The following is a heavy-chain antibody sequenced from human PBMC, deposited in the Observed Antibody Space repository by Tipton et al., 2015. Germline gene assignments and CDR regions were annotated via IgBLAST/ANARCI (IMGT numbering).Heavy chain of an antibody. D-gene: IGHD4-23*01. Sequence: VQLVQSGAEMKKPGASVKVSCKTSGYTFTSFDITWVRQAPGQGLECMGWISPYNGDANYAHNVQGRVTMTTGTSTSTAYMEMRSLRSDDTAVYYCARTQLQGDYDYWGQGTLVTVSS. V-gene: IGHV1-18*01. CDR2: ISPYNGDA. CDR3: ARTQLQGDYDY. J-gene: IGHJ4*02. CDR1: GYTFTSFD.